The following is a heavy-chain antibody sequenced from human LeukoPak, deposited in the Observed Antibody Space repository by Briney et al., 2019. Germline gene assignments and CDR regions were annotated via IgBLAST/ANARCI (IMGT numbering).Heavy chain of an antibody. CDR3: ARGSSVFYSSSWMDY. V-gene: IGHV1-18*01. Sequence: ASVKVSCKASGYTFTSYGISWVRQAPGQGLEWMGWISAYNGNTNYAQKLQGRVTMTTDTSTSTAYMELRSLRSDDTAVYCCARGSSVFYSSSWMDYWGQGTLVTVSS. D-gene: IGHD6-13*01. CDR1: GYTFTSYG. CDR2: ISAYNGNT. J-gene: IGHJ4*02.